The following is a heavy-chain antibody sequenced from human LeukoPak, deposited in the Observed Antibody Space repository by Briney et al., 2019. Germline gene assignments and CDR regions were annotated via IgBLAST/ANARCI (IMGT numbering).Heavy chain of an antibody. CDR3: ARAVHYSSWYFLTLGYYYYMDV. V-gene: IGHV1-69*06. CDR1: GGTFSSYA. D-gene: IGHD6-13*01. J-gene: IGHJ6*03. Sequence: SVKVSCKASGGTFSSYAISWVRQAPGQGLEWMGGIIPIFGTANYAQKFQGRVTITADKSTSTAYMELSSLRSEDTAGYYCARAVHYSSWYFLTLGYYYYMDVWGKGTTVTISS. CDR2: IIPIFGTA.